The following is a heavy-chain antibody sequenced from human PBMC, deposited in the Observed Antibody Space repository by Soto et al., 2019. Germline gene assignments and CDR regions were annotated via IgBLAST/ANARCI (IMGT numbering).Heavy chain of an antibody. CDR1: GGSISSYY. CDR2: INHSGST. D-gene: IGHD3-22*01. J-gene: IGHJ4*01. Sequence: SGTLSLTCTVSGGSISSYYWSWIRQPPGKGLEWIGYINHSGSTNYNPSLKSRVTISVDTSKNQFSLKLSSVTAADTAVYYCASLYYYDSSGTLDYWGHGTLVTVSS. V-gene: IGHV4-59*12. CDR3: ASLYYYDSSGTLDY.